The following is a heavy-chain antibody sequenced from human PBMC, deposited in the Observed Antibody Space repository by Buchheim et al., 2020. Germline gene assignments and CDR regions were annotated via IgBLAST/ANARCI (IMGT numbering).Heavy chain of an antibody. CDR3: ARDLADCSSTSCYVYYYYGMDV. CDR2: ISSSGSTI. V-gene: IGHV3-11*01. CDR1: GFTFSDYY. J-gene: IGHJ6*02. D-gene: IGHD2-2*01. Sequence: QVQLVESGGGLVKPGGSLRLSCAASGFTFSDYYMSWIRQAPGKGLEWVSYISSSGSTIYYADSVKGRFTISRDNAKNSLYLQMNSLRAEDTAVYYCARDLADCSSTSCYVYYYYGMDVWGQGTT.